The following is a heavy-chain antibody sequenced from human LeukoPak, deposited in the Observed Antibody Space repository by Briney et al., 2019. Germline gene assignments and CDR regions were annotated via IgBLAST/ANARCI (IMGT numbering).Heavy chain of an antibody. CDR3: ARDLYDILTGYYPNWFDP. CDR1: GYTFTGYY. D-gene: IGHD3-9*01. V-gene: IGHV1-2*02. CDR2: INPNSGGT. Sequence: ASVKVSCKAFGYTFTGYYMHWVRQAPGQGLEWMGWINPNSGGTNYAQKFQGRVTMTRDTSISTAYMELSRLRSDDTAVYYCARDLYDILTGYYPNWFDPWGQGTLVTVSS. J-gene: IGHJ5*02.